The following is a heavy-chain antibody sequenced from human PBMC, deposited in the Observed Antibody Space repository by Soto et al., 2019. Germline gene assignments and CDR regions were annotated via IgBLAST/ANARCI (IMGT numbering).Heavy chain of an antibody. Sequence: ASVKVSCKASGYTFTSYDINWVRQATGQGLEWMGWMNPNSGNTGYAQKFQGRVTMTRNTSISTAYMELSSLRSEDTAVYYCARVAPKYYDFWSGYYTVNDAFDIWGQGTMVTVSS. D-gene: IGHD3-3*01. CDR3: ARVAPKYYDFWSGYYTVNDAFDI. V-gene: IGHV1-8*01. CDR1: GYTFTSYD. CDR2: MNPNSGNT. J-gene: IGHJ3*02.